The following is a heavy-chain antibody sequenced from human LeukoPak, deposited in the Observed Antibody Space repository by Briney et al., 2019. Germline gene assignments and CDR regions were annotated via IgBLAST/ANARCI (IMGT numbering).Heavy chain of an antibody. Sequence: SETLSLTCTVSGGSISSSSYYWGWIRQPPGKGLEWIGSIYYSGSTYYNPSLKSRVTISVDTSKNQFSLKLSSVTAADTAVYYCARDPVGATIFDYWGQGTLVTVSS. CDR3: ARDPVGATIFDY. J-gene: IGHJ4*02. D-gene: IGHD1-26*01. CDR1: GGSISSSSYY. V-gene: IGHV4-39*07. CDR2: IYYSGST.